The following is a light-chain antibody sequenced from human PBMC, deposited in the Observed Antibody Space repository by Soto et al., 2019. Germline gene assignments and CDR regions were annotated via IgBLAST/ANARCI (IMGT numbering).Light chain of an antibody. J-gene: IGKJ1*01. CDR3: QPYNNWPPT. Sequence: EIVLTQSPVTLSVSPGERATLSCRASQTVGSNLAWYQQIPGQAPRRLIYHASTRATGISGRFSGSGSGTEFTLTISTLQSEDFAVYYCQPYNNWPPTFGQGTKVVFK. CDR1: QTVGSN. V-gene: IGKV3-15*01. CDR2: HAS.